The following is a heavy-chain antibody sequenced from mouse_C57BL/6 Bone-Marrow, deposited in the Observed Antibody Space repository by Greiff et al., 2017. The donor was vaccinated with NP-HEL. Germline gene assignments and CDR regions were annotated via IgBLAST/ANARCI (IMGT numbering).Heavy chain of an antibody. CDR2: ISSGGDYI. Sequence: EVKLMESGEGLVKPGGSLKLSCAASGFTFSSYAMSWVRQTPEKRLEWVAYISSGGDYIYYADTVKGRFTISRDNARNTLYLQMSSLKSEDTAMYYCTRDENYGSWFAYWGQGTLVTVSA. J-gene: IGHJ3*01. CDR1: GFTFSSYA. CDR3: TRDENYGSWFAY. V-gene: IGHV5-9-1*02. D-gene: IGHD2-2*01.